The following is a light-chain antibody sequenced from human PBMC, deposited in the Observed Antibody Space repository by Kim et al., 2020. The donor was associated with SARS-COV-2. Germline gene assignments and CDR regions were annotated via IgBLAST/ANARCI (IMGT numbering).Light chain of an antibody. J-gene: IGKJ4*01. V-gene: IGKV1-33*01. Sequence: DIQMTQSPSSLSASVGDRVTITCQASQDIHVYLNWYQHKPGRAPNLLIHDATNLQTGVPSRFNGSGSGTHFTLTISSLQPEDIATYYCDQYDNLSFGGGTKVDIK. CDR3: DQYDNLS. CDR2: DAT. CDR1: QDIHVY.